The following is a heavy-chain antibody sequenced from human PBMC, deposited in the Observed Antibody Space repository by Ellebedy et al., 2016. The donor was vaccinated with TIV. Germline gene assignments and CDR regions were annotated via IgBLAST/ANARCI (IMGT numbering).Heavy chain of an antibody. D-gene: IGHD6-13*01. CDR2: IDVSGTTI. J-gene: IGHJ4*02. CDR1: GFTLGDHY. Sequence: GGSLRLSCVASGFTLGDHYLSWIRQAPGKGLEWIAYIDVSGTTIKYADSVKGRFTISRDNAKNSLYLQRNSLRDEDTAVYYCATQYSSSWYVFYWGQGTLVTVSS. CDR3: ATQYSSSWYVFY. V-gene: IGHV3-11*04.